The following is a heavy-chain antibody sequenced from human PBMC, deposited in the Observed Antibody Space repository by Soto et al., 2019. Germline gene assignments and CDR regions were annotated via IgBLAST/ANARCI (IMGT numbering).Heavy chain of an antibody. V-gene: IGHV4-31*03. D-gene: IGHD4-17*01. CDR2: IYYSGST. CDR3: ARGYGPPPDY. Sequence: SETLSLTCTVSGGSIGSGGYYWSWIRQHPGKGLEWIGYIYYSGSTYYNPSLKSRVTISVDTSKNQFSLKLSSVTAADTAVYYCARGYGPPPDYWGQGTLVTVSS. J-gene: IGHJ4*02. CDR1: GGSIGSGGYY.